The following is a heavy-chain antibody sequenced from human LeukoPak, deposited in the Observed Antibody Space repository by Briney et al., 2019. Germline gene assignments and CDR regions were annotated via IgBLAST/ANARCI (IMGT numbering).Heavy chain of an antibody. Sequence: SETLSLTCTVSGGSISIYYWSWIRQPAGKGLEWMRRIYTSGCTNYNPSLKSRVTISVDKSKNQCSLKLSSVTAADTAVYYCARDLYCSSTSCRANNWFDPWGQGTLVTVSS. CDR2: IYTSGCT. CDR1: GGSISIYY. CDR3: ARDLYCSSTSCRANNWFDP. D-gene: IGHD2-2*01. V-gene: IGHV4-4*07. J-gene: IGHJ5*02.